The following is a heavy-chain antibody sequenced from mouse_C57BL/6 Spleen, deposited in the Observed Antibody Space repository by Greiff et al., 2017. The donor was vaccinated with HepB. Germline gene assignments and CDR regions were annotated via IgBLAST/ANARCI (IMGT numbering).Heavy chain of an antibody. J-gene: IGHJ2*01. CDR2: IYPGDGDT. V-gene: IGHV1-80*01. D-gene: IGHD2-3*01. CDR3: AFYDGSDFDY. Sequence: LVESGAELVKPGASVKISCKASGYAFSSYWMNWVKQRPGQGLEWIGQIYPGDGDTNYNRKFKGKATLTADKSSSTAYMQLSSLTSEDSAVYFCAFYDGSDFDYWGQGTTLTVSS. CDR1: GYAFSSYW.